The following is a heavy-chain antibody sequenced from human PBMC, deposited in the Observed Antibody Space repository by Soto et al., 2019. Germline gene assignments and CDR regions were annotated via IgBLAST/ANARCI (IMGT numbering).Heavy chain of an antibody. CDR3: ARAPGTMVRGVILAYYFDY. J-gene: IGHJ4*02. V-gene: IGHV1-69*02. D-gene: IGHD3-10*01. CDR2: IIPILGIA. CDR1: GGTFSSYT. Sequence: QVQLVQSGAEVKKPGSSVKVSCKASGGTFSSYTISWVRQAPGQGLEWMGRIIPILGIANYAQKFQGRVTITADKSTSTAYKELSSLRSEDTAVYYCARAPGTMVRGVILAYYFDYWGQGTLVTVSS.